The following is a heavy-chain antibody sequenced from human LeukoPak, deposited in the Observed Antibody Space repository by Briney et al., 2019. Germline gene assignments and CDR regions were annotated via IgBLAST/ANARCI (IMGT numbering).Heavy chain of an antibody. CDR2: IKQDGSEK. Sequence: GGSLKLSCAASGFTFSSYWMSWVRQAPGKGLEWVANIKQDGSEKYYVDSVKGRSTISRDNAKNSLYLQMNSLRAEDTAVYYCARGPGITGTYYYYGMDVWGQGTTVTVSS. CDR1: GFTFSSYW. V-gene: IGHV3-7*01. J-gene: IGHJ6*02. CDR3: ARGPGITGTYYYYGMDV. D-gene: IGHD1-20*01.